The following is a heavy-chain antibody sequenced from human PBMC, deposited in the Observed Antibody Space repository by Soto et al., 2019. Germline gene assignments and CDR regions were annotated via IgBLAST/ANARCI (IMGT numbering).Heavy chain of an antibody. J-gene: IGHJ6*02. CDR3: ARASSSSSYYYYGMEV. CDR1: GYTFTSYG. Sequence: ASVKVSCKASGYTFTSYGISWVRQAPGQGLEWMGWISAYNGNTNYAQKLQVRVTMTTDTSTSTAYMELRSLRSDDTAVYYCARASSSSSYYYYGMEVWGQGTTVAVSS. V-gene: IGHV1-18*01. CDR2: ISAYNGNT. D-gene: IGHD6-6*01.